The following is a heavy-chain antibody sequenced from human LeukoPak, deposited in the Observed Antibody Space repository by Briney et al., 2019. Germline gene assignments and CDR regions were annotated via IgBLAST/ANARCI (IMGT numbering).Heavy chain of an antibody. J-gene: IGHJ6*03. CDR3: ARDEYSGLYYYMDV. D-gene: IGHD5-12*01. V-gene: IGHV3-7*01. Sequence: DSVKGRFTISRDNAKKSLHLQMNSLRVEDTAVYYCARDEYSGLYYYMDVWGKGTTVTVSS.